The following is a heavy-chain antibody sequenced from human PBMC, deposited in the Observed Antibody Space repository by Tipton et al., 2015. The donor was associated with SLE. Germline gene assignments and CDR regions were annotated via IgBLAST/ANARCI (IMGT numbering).Heavy chain of an antibody. D-gene: IGHD1-26*01. CDR3: ASHRPGGGSNEGYWFDP. CDR1: GGSISSSSYY. CDR2: IYYSGST. V-gene: IGHV4-39*07. J-gene: IGHJ5*02. Sequence: TLSLTCTVSGGSISSSSYYWGWVRPPPGKGLEWIGSIYYSGSTYYNPSLKSRVTISVDTSKNQFSLKLSSVTAADTAVYYCASHRPGGGSNEGYWFDPWGQGTLVTVSS.